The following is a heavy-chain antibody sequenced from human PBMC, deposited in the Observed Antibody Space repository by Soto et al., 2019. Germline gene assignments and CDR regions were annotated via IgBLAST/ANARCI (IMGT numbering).Heavy chain of an antibody. CDR1: GFTFSSYG. CDR2: ISYDGSNK. CDR3: AKDLDTMVRGVSVGMDV. Sequence: GGSLRLSCAASGFTFSSYGMHWVRQAPGKGLEWVAVISYDGSNKYYADSVKGRFTISRDNSKNTLYLQMNSLRAEDTAVYYCAKDLDTMVRGVSVGMDVWGQGTTVTVSS. D-gene: IGHD3-10*01. J-gene: IGHJ6*02. V-gene: IGHV3-30*18.